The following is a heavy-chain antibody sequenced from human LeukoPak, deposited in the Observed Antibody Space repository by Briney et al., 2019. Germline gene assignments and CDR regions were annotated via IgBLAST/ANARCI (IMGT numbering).Heavy chain of an antibody. CDR2: IIPIFGTA. CDR3: ACRPTSSSGWYEWGGVGYYYGMDV. V-gene: IGHV1-69*13. CDR1: GGTFSSYA. J-gene: IGHJ6*02. D-gene: IGHD6-19*01. Sequence: SVKVSCKASGGTFSSYAISWVRQAPGQGLEWMGGIIPIFGTANYAQKFQGRVTITADESTSTAYMELSSLRSEDTAVYYCACRPTSSSGWYEWGGVGYYYGMDVWGQGTTVTVSS.